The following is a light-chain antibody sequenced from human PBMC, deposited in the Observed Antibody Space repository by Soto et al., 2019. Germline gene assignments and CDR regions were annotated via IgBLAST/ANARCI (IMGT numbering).Light chain of an antibody. V-gene: IGKV3-11*01. J-gene: IGKJ3*01. CDR1: QSVSSY. CDR3: QQRSDWPPT. Sequence: EIVLTQSPATLSLSPGERATLSCRASQSVSSYLAWYQQKPGQAPRLLIYDASNLATGIPSTFSGSGSGTDFTLTISSLEPDDFAVYYCQQRSDWPPTFGPGTKVDIK. CDR2: DAS.